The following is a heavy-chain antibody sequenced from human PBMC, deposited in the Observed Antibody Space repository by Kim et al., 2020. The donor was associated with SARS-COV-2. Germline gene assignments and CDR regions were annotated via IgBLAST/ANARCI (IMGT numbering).Heavy chain of an antibody. CDR3: AKSQTGSYLNVMAV. Sequence: GGSLRLSCAASGFTFSTYGMSWVRQAPGKGLEAVSGISNSGGNTYYTDSVKGRFSISRDNSRNTLYLQMNSLRAEDTAIYYCAKSQTGSYLNVMAVWGQG. J-gene: IGHJ6*02. CDR1: GFTFSTYG. V-gene: IGHV3-23*01. D-gene: IGHD1-26*01. CDR2: ISNSGGNT.